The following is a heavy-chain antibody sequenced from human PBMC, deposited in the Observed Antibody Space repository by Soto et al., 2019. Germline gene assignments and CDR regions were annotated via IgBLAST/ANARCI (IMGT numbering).Heavy chain of an antibody. Sequence: PGGSLRLSCAASGFTFSSYSINWVRPAPGKGLEWVSYISSSSSTIYYADSVKGRFTISRDNAKNSLYLQMNSLRAEDTAVYYCARLLVDPWYMDVWGKGTTVTVSS. D-gene: IGHD1-26*01. V-gene: IGHV3-48*01. CDR2: ISSSSSTI. CDR1: GFTFSSYS. CDR3: ARLLVDPWYMDV. J-gene: IGHJ6*03.